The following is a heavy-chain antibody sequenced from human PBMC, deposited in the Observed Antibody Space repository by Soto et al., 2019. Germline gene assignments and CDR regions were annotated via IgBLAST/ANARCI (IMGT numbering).Heavy chain of an antibody. CDR1: GFTFSSYA. Sequence: EVQLLESGGGWVQPGGSLRLSCAASGFTFSSYAMSWVRQAPGKGLEWVSAISGSGGSTYYADSVKGRFTISRDNSKNTLYLQMNSLRAEDTAVYYCAKAQKYCSGGSCSSLYYFDYWGQGTLVTVSS. CDR3: AKAQKYCSGGSCSSLYYFDY. D-gene: IGHD2-15*01. CDR2: ISGSGGST. J-gene: IGHJ4*02. V-gene: IGHV3-23*01.